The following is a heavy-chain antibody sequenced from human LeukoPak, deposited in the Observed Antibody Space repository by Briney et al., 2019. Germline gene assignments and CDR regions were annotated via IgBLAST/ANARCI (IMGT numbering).Heavy chain of an antibody. Sequence: HPGGSLRLSCAASGFTFSSYWMHWVRQAPGKGLVWVSRINSDGSSTSYADSVKGRFTISRDNAKNTLYLQMNSLRAEDTAVYYCARDLPDSYGPEGNWYFDLWGRGTLVTVSS. CDR1: GFTFSSYW. D-gene: IGHD5-18*01. J-gene: IGHJ2*01. CDR3: ARDLPDSYGPEGNWYFDL. V-gene: IGHV3-74*01. CDR2: INSDGSST.